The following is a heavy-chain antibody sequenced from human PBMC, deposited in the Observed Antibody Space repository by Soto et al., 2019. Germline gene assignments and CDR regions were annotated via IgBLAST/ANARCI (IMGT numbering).Heavy chain of an antibody. D-gene: IGHD3-3*01. CDR2: IKSKTDGGTT. CDR1: GFTFSNAW. Sequence: GGSLRLSCAASGFTFSNAWMNWVRQAPGKGLEWVGRIKSKTDGGTTDYAAPVKGRFTISRDDSKNTLYLQMNSLKTEDTAVYYCTTEEFLEWLLRFDYWGQGTLVTVSS. V-gene: IGHV3-15*07. J-gene: IGHJ4*02. CDR3: TTEEFLEWLLRFDY.